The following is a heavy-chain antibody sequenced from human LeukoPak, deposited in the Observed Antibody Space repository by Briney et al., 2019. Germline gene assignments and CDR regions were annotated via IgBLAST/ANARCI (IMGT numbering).Heavy chain of an antibody. CDR1: GFTFNTYW. Sequence: TGGSLRLSCAASGFTFNTYWMHWVRQVPGKGLVWVSRINGDGSSTAYADSVKDRFTISRDNAKNTVYLQMNSLRAEDTAVYYCAEEKGSSNYDSWGQGTLVTVSS. D-gene: IGHD4-11*01. V-gene: IGHV3-74*03. CDR3: AEEKGSSNYDS. J-gene: IGHJ5*01. CDR2: INGDGSST.